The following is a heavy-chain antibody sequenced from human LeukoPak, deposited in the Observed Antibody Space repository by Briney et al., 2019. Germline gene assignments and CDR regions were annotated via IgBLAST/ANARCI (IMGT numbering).Heavy chain of an antibody. CDR2: ISTCGGST. CDR1: GFTFSSNA. CDR3: AKPRDSIVGTTTPTRLATLDI. D-gene: IGHD1-26*01. J-gene: IGHJ3*02. V-gene: IGHV3-23*01. Sequence: GGSLRLSCAASGFTFSSNAMSWVRQAPGKGLEWVSAISTCGGSTYYADSVKGRFTISRDNPNNTLYLQMNNLRAEDTAVYYCAKPRDSIVGTTTPTRLATLDIWGQGTMVTVSS.